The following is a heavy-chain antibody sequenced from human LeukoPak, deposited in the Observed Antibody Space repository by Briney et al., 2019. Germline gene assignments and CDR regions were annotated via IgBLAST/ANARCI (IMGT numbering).Heavy chain of an antibody. Sequence: SQTLSLTCAVSGGSISSGGYSWSWIRQPPGKGLEWIGYIYHSGSTYYNPSLKSRVTISVDRSKNQFSLKLSSVTAADTAVYYCARGSYYYDSSGALFDYWGQGTLVTVSS. CDR3: ARGSYYYDSSGALFDY. V-gene: IGHV4-30-2*01. CDR1: GGSISSGGYS. J-gene: IGHJ4*02. D-gene: IGHD3-22*01. CDR2: IYHSGST.